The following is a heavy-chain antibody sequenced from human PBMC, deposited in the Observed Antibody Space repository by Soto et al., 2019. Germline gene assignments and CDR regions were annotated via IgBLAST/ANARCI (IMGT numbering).Heavy chain of an antibody. CDR2: ISDTGDTE. CDR3: ARGENDYYGMDV. V-gene: IGHV3-30-3*01. J-gene: IGHJ6*02. CDR1: GLTFSRYA. Sequence: GGSLRLSCAASGLTFSRYALHWVRQAPGKGLEWVAVISDTGDTEYYANSVKGRFTISRDNSKNKLYLQMNSLRAEDTALYYCARGENDYYGMDVWGQGTTVTVSS.